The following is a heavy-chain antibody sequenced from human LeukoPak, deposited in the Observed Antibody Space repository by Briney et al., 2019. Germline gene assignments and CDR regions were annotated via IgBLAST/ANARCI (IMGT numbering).Heavy chain of an antibody. CDR1: GGSFSGYY. CDR3: ARGRRRYSSSSGWPWYDP. Sequence: SETLSLTCAVYGGSFSGYYWSWIRQPPGKGLECVGEINHSGSTNYNPSLKSRVTISVDTSKNQFSLKLSSVTAADTAVYYCARGRRRYSSSSGWPWYDPWGQGTLVTVSS. CDR2: INHSGST. J-gene: IGHJ5*02. D-gene: IGHD6-6*01. V-gene: IGHV4-34*01.